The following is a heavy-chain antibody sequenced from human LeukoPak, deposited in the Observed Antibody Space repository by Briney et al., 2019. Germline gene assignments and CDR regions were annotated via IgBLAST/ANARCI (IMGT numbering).Heavy chain of an antibody. CDR3: IGGSNMDY. CDR2: IKQDGGEK. J-gene: IGHJ4*02. V-gene: IGHV3-7*01. Sequence: GGSPRLSCAASGFTFSSYWMSWVRQAPGKGLEWEANIKQDGGEKYYADSVKGRFTISRDNARNSLYLQMNSLRAEDTAVYYCIGGSNMDYWGQGTLVTVSS. CDR1: GFTFSSYW. D-gene: IGHD1-26*01.